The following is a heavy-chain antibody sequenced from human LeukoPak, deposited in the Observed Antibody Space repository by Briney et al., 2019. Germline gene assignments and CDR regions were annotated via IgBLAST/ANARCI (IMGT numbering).Heavy chain of an antibody. CDR1: GFTFSSNY. CDR3: ARDRDGDYGIV. J-gene: IGHJ4*02. D-gene: IGHD4-17*01. Sequence: GGSLRLSCAASGFTFSSNYMSWVRQAPGKGLEWVSVIYSGGSKYYSDSVKGRFTISRDNSKNTLYLQMNSLRAEDTAVYYCARDRDGDYGIVWGQGTLVTVSS. CDR2: IYSGGSK. V-gene: IGHV3-66*01.